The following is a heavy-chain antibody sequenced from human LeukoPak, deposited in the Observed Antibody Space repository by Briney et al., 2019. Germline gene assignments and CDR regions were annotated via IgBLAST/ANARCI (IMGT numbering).Heavy chain of an antibody. J-gene: IGHJ4*02. CDR2: IYYSGST. CDR1: GGSISSSSNY. CDR3: VSSRGLLFDD. Sequence: SETLSLICTVSGGSISSSSNYWGWIRRPPGKGLEWIGSIYYSGSTYYNPSLKSRVTISVDTSKNQFSLKLSSATAADTAIYYCVSSRGLLFDDWGQGTLVTVSS. V-gene: IGHV4-39*01.